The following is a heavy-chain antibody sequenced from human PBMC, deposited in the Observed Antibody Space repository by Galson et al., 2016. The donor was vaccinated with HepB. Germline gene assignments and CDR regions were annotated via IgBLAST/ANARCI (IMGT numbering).Heavy chain of an antibody. CDR1: GRSLRDLS. J-gene: IGHJ4*02. Sequence: SVKVSCKVSGRSLRDLSMHWVRQAPGKGLEWMAGFHPESSKTVYARKFQGRVSVTEDTFADTAYMELSSLGSEDTAVYYCGTFRINHSFWSGYKGCDYWGQGTLVTVSS. CDR2: FHPESSKT. V-gene: IGHV1-24*01. CDR3: GTFRINHSFWSGYKGCDY. D-gene: IGHD3-3*01.